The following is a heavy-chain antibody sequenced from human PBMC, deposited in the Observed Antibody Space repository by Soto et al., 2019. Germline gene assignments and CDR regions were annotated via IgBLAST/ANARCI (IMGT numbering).Heavy chain of an antibody. CDR1: GYSFPNYW. CDR3: VREYTSSLTFDY. V-gene: IGHV5-51*01. CDR2: IYPGDSDT. J-gene: IGHJ4*02. Sequence: GESLKISCDGSGYSFPNYWIGRVRKMPGKGLEWMGFIYPGDSDTKYNPSFQGQVTISVDKSLRTAYLQWSGLKASDTALYYCVREYTSSLTFDYWGQGTLVTVSS. D-gene: IGHD2-2*01.